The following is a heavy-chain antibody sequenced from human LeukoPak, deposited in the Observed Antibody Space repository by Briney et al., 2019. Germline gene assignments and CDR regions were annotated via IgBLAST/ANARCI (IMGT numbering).Heavy chain of an antibody. CDR3: ARQGLLWFGEPLDY. Sequence: PGGSLRLSCAASGFTFGSYSMNWVRQAPGKGLEWVSSISSSSSYIYYADSVKGRFTISRDNAKNSLYLQMNSLRAEDTAVYYCARQGLLWFGEPLDYWGQGTLVTVSS. CDR1: GFTFGSYS. D-gene: IGHD3-10*01. J-gene: IGHJ4*02. V-gene: IGHV3-21*01. CDR2: ISSSSSYI.